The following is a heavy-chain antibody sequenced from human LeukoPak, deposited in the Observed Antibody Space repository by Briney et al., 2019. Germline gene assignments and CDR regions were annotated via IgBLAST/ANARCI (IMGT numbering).Heavy chain of an antibody. CDR3: AKRAGGFGTEFDY. V-gene: IGHV3-23*05. Sequence: GGSLRLSCAASGFIFSDYAMSWVRQAPGKGLEHVSTIDNISNGISYTDSVKGRFTISRDNSKNTLYLQMNSLRAEDTAVYYCAKRAGGFGTEFDYWGQGSLVTVSS. CDR2: IDNISNGI. CDR1: GFIFSDYA. D-gene: IGHD3-10*01. J-gene: IGHJ4*02.